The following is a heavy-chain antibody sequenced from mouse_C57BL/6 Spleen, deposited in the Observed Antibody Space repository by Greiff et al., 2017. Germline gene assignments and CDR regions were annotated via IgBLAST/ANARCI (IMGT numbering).Heavy chain of an antibody. CDR2: INYDGSST. V-gene: IGHV5-16*01. D-gene: IGHD1-1*01. Sequence: VQLKESEGGLVQPGSSMKLSCTASGFTFSDYYMAWVRQVPEKGLEWVANINYDGSSTYYLDSLKSRFIISRDNAKNILYLQMSSLKSEDTATYYCARSSSYYFDYWGQGTTLTVSS. J-gene: IGHJ2*01. CDR1: GFTFSDYY. CDR3: ARSSSYYFDY.